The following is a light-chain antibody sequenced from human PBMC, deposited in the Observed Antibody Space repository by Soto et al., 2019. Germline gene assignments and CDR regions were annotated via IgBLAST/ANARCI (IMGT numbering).Light chain of an antibody. J-gene: IGLJ3*02. CDR1: SSDVDTYNY. CDR2: EVT. V-gene: IGLV2-14*01. CDR3: GSYTTSSTLV. Sequence: QSALAQPASVSGSPGQSSTIYCTATSSDVDTYNYVSWYQQHPGKAPKLVIFEVTNRPSGVSNRFSGSKSGNTASLIISGLQAEDEAKYYCGSYTTSSTLVFGGGTKVTVL.